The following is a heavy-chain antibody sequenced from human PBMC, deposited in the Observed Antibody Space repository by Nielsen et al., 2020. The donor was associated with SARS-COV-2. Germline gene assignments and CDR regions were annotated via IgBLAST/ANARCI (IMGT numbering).Heavy chain of an antibody. CDR3: ARDLSSGWPNY. CDR1: GYTFTSYG. CDR2: ISPYTHNT. D-gene: IGHD6-19*01. Sequence: ASMKVSCKASGYTFTSYGINWVRQAPGQGLEWMGWISPYTHNTHYADNLQGRVTLTTETSTKTAYMELSGLRSDDTAIYYCARDLSSGWPNYWGQGTLVTVSS. J-gene: IGHJ4*02. V-gene: IGHV1-18*04.